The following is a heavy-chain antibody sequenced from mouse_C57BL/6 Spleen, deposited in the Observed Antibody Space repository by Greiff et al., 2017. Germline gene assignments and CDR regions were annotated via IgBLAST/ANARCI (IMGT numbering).Heavy chain of an antibody. J-gene: IGHJ2*01. CDR1: GFTFSSYG. CDR2: ISSGGSYT. CDR3: EGHWGNNDGFDY. Sequence: EVKLVESGGDLVKPGGSLKLSCAASGFTFSSYGMSWVRQTPDKSLEWFATISSGGSYTYYPDSVTGRFTISRDNAKNTLYVQMSSRKSEDTAMDYCEGHWGNNDGFDYWGKGTTLTVSS. V-gene: IGHV5-6*01. D-gene: IGHD1-3*01.